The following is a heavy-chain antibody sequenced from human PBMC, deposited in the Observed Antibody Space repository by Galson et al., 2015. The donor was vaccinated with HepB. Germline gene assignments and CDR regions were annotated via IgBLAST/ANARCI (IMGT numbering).Heavy chain of an antibody. Sequence: SVKVSCKASGYTFTSYAMNWVRQAPGQGLEWMGWINTNTGNPTYAQGFTGRFVFSLDTSISTAYMELSRLRSDDTVVYYCAREMGCGGDCPGGAFDIWGQGTMVTVSS. CDR1: GYTFTSYA. J-gene: IGHJ3*02. CDR2: INTNTGNP. D-gene: IGHD2-21*02. V-gene: IGHV7-4-1*02. CDR3: AREMGCGGDCPGGAFDI.